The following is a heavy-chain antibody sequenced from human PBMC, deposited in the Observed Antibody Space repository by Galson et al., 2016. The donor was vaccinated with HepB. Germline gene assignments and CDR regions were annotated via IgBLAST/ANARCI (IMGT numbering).Heavy chain of an antibody. J-gene: IGHJ6*04. CDR3: ASLATVTTRYYYYGLDV. CDR2: INSDGSNI. Sequence: SLRLSCAASGFTFSAYWMYWVRQAPGKGLVWVSRINSDGSNITYADSVKGRFTISRNNAKNTLYLQMNSLRAVDTAVYYCASLATVTTRYYYYGLDVWGKGTTVTVSS. D-gene: IGHD4-17*01. CDR1: GFTFSAYW. V-gene: IGHV3-74*01.